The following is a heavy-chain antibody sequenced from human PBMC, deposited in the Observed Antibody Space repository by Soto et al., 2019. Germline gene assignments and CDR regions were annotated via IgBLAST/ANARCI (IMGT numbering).Heavy chain of an antibody. CDR1: GGSISSGGYS. J-gene: IGHJ4*02. CDR2: IYHSGST. CDR3: AREYSNSPEAFDI. Sequence: PSETLSLTCAVSGGSISSGGYSWSWIRQPPGKGLEWIGYIYHSGSTYYNPSLKSRVTISVDRSKNQFSLKLSSVTAADTAVYYCAREYSNSPEAFDIWGQGSLVTVSS. V-gene: IGHV4-30-2*01. D-gene: IGHD1-26*01.